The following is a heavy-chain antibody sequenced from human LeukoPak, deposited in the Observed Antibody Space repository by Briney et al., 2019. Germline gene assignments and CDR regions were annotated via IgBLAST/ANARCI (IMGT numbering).Heavy chain of an antibody. D-gene: IGHD3-10*01. CDR2: ILVAGDT. CDR1: GFAFSNYD. CDR3: IRDRLGERTFEI. J-gene: IGHJ3*02. Sequence: PGGSLSLSGAAPGFAFSNYDMNWVRQPTRKGLEWVAHILVAGDTQYEDSVKGRFPISRDHAKRSVFLQMNNLRDGDTAVYYCIRDRLGERTFEIWGQGTMVSVSS. V-gene: IGHV3-13*01.